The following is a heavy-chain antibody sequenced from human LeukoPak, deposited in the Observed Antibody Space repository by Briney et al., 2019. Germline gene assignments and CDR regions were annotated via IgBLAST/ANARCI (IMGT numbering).Heavy chain of an antibody. CDR3: ARGGSGSGWLYYFDY. CDR2: INPNTGGT. CDR1: GYTFTGYY. V-gene: IGHV1-2*02. D-gene: IGHD6-19*01. J-gene: IGHJ4*02. Sequence: ASVKVSCKASGYTFTGYYMHWVRQAPGQGLEWMGWINPNTGGTNYAQKFQGRVTMTRDTSISTAYMELSRLRSDDTAVYYCARGGSGSGWLYYFDYWGQGTLVTVSS.